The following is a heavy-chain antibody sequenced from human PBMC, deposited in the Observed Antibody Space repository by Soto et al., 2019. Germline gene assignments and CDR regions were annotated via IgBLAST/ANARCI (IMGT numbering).Heavy chain of an antibody. Sequence: QLQLQESGPGLVKPSETLSLTCTVSGGSISSSSYYWGWIRQPPGKGLEWTGSIYYSRSTYYNPSLKSRVTISVDTSKNQFSLKLSSVTAADTAVYYCARLSSSPDIVATDTRGYWGQGTLVTVSS. D-gene: IGHD5-12*01. CDR3: ARLSSSPDIVATDTRGY. V-gene: IGHV4-39*01. CDR2: IYYSRST. J-gene: IGHJ4*02. CDR1: GGSISSSSYY.